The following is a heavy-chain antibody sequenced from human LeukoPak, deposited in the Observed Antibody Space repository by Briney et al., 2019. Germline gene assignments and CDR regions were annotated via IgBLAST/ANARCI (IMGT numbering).Heavy chain of an antibody. J-gene: IGHJ4*02. CDR2: IYYSGGT. CDR1: VGSLRRRGFY. Sequence: PSETLSLTCTVSVGSLRRRGFYWGWIRQPPGKGLEWIGTIYYSGGTYYNPSLKSRVTISVDTSKNQFSLKLSSVTAADTAVDFCARAFFSRSSGYFDYWGQGTLVTVSS. D-gene: IGHD3-3*02. CDR3: ARAFFSRSSGYFDY. V-gene: IGHV4-39*01.